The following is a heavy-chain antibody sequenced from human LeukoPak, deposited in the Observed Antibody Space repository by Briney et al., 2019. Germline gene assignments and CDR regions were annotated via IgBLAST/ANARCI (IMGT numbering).Heavy chain of an antibody. V-gene: IGHV3-7*01. Sequence: GGSLRLSCAASGFTFNNYWTSWVRQAPGKGLEWVANIREDGSEKYYVDSVKGQFTISRDNAKNSLFLQMNYLRAEDTAIYYCARDLAGHYYGSGSSFDYWGQGTLVTVSS. CDR1: GFTFNNYW. D-gene: IGHD3-10*01. J-gene: IGHJ4*02. CDR3: ARDLAGHYYGSGSSFDY. CDR2: IREDGSEK.